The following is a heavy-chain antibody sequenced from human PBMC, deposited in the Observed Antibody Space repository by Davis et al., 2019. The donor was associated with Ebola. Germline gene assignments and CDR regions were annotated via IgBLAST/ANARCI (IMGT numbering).Heavy chain of an antibody. D-gene: IGHD6-19*01. CDR1: GYTFTSYD. Sequence: ASVKVSCKASGYTFTSYDINWVRQATGQGLEWMGWMNPNSGNTGYAQKFRGRVTMTRNTSISTAYMELSSLRSEDTAVYYCARDPSSYSSGWQPSYFDYWGQGTLVTVSS. CDR2: MNPNSGNT. V-gene: IGHV1-8*01. J-gene: IGHJ4*02. CDR3: ARDPSSYSSGWQPSYFDY.